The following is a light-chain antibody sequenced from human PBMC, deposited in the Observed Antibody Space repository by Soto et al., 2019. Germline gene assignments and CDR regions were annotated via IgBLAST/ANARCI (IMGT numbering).Light chain of an antibody. J-gene: IGKJ1*01. CDR1: QTVIRN. CDR3: QQYNSYSWT. V-gene: IGKV3-15*01. Sequence: EIVMTQSPATLSVSPGERATLSCRASQTVIRNLAWYQQKPGQTPRLLIFGASTRATGIPARFSGSGSGTEFTLTISSLQPDDFATYYCQQYNSYSWTFGQGTEVDI. CDR2: GAS.